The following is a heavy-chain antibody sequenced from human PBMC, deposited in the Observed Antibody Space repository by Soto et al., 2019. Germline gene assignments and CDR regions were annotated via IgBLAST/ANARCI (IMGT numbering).Heavy chain of an antibody. CDR3: AREVQVHAPAFVY. Sequence: QVQLVQSGAEMKKPGSSVKVSCQSSGGTFNTYAMNWVRQAPGQGPEWMGDISPRVGAANYATKFQGRVTITADESTGTSYMQLTSLTSEDTALYFCAREVQVHAPAFVYWGQGTLVTVSS. CDR2: ISPRVGAA. V-gene: IGHV1-69*19. CDR1: GGTFNTYA. D-gene: IGHD3-10*01. J-gene: IGHJ4*02.